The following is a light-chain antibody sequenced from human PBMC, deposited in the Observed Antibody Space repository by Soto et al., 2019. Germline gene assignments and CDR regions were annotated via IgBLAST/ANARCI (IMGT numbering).Light chain of an antibody. Sequence: EIVLTQSPGTLSLSPGERATLSCRASQSVSSNYLAWYQQKPGQAPRLLIYDTSTRATGIPDRFSGSGSGTDFTLTISRLEPEDFAVYYCQLYGFSPMYTFGQGTKLEIK. CDR2: DTS. V-gene: IGKV3-20*01. CDR1: QSVSSNY. CDR3: QLYGFSPMYT. J-gene: IGKJ2*01.